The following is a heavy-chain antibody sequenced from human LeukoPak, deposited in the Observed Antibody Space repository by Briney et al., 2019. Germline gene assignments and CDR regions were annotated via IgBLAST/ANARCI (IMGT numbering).Heavy chain of an antibody. D-gene: IGHD3-22*01. V-gene: IGHV3-23*01. CDR1: GFTFSTYA. CDR2: ISGSGGGT. J-gene: IGHJ4*02. Sequence: PGGSLRLSCGASGFTFSTYAMSWVRQAPGEGLEWVSSISGSGGGTHNADSVKGRFTISRDNSKNTLYLQMNSLRAEDTAVYYCVKGRGQSSGYIGDYWGQGTLVTVSS. CDR3: VKGRGQSSGYIGDY.